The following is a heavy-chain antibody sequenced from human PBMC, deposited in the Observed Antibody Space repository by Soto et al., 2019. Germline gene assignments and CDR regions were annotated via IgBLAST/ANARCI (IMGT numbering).Heavy chain of an antibody. D-gene: IGHD1-26*01. Sequence: GASVKVSCKASGFTFTSSAVQWVRQARGQRLEWIGWIVVGSGNTNYAQKFQERVTITRDMSTSTAYMELSSLRSEDTAVYYCAADFYPSGSYSGYFDYWGQGTLVTVSS. V-gene: IGHV1-58*01. J-gene: IGHJ4*02. CDR2: IVVGSGNT. CDR3: AADFYPSGSYSGYFDY. CDR1: GFTFTSSA.